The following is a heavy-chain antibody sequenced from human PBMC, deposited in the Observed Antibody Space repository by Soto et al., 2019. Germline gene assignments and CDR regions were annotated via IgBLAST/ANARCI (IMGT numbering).Heavy chain of an antibody. CDR2: ISAYNGNT. J-gene: IGHJ3*02. D-gene: IGHD4-17*01. V-gene: IGHV1-18*01. Sequence: QVPLVQSGAEVKKPGASVKVTCKASGYTFTSYGISWVRQAPGQGLEWMGWISAYNGNTNYAQKLQGRVTMTTDTSTSTAYLGLRSLRSDDTAVYYCARVPTTVTTLRLLVAFDIWGQGTMVTVSS. CDR3: ARVPTTVTTLRLLVAFDI. CDR1: GYTFTSYG.